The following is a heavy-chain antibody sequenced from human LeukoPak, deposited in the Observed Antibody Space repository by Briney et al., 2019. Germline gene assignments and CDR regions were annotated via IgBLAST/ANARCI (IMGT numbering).Heavy chain of an antibody. CDR1: GGSISSNY. J-gene: IGHJ4*02. CDR3: AREYCSSTSCYGAFDY. D-gene: IGHD2-2*01. V-gene: IGHV4-59*01. CDR2: IYYSGST. Sequence: PSETLSLTCTVSGGSISSNYWSWIRQPPGKGLEWIGYIYYSGSTNSNPSLKSRVTISVDTSKNQCSLKLSSVTAADTAVYYCAREYCSSTSCYGAFDYWGQGTLVTVSS.